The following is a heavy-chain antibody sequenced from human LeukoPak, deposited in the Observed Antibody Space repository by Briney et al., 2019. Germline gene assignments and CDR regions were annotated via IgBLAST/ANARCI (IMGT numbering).Heavy chain of an antibody. CDR3: ARDRSTTVTTGAFDI. J-gene: IGHJ3*02. CDR1: GGSISSGDYY. D-gene: IGHD4-17*01. CDR2: IYHSGST. Sequence: SETLSLTCTVSGGSISSGDYYWSWIRQPPGKGLEWIGSIYHSGSTYYNASLKSRVTISVDTSKNQFSLKLSSVTAADTAVYYCARDRSTTVTTGAFDIWGQGTEVTVSS. V-gene: IGHV4-39*07.